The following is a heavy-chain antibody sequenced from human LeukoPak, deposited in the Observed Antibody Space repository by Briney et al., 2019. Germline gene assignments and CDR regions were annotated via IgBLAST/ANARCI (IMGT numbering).Heavy chain of an antibody. J-gene: IGHJ4*02. V-gene: IGHV1-3*01. CDR3: GRVSDYGDYGY. D-gene: IGHD4-17*01. Sequence: ASVKVSCKASGYTFTIYAMHWVRQAPGQRLEWMGWINAGNGNTKYSQKFQGRVTITRDTSASTAYMELSSLRSEDTAVYYCGRVSDYGDYGYWGQGTLVTVSS. CDR1: GYTFTIYA. CDR2: INAGNGNT.